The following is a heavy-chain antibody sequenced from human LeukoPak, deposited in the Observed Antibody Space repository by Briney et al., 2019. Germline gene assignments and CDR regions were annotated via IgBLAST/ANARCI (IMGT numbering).Heavy chain of an antibody. CDR1: GYTFTSYG. CDR2: ISAYNGNT. J-gene: IGHJ4*02. D-gene: IGHD3-9*01. CDR3: ARGAHYDILTGYDY. Sequence: ASVKVSCKASGYTFTSYGISWVRQAPGQGLEWMGWISAYNGNTNYAQKLQGRVTMTTDTSTSTAYMELRSLRSDDTAVYYCARGAHYDILTGYDYWAREPWSPSPQ. V-gene: IGHV1-18*01.